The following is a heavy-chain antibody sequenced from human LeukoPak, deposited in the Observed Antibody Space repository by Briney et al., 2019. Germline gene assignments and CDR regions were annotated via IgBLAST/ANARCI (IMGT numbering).Heavy chain of an antibody. J-gene: IGHJ5*02. CDR1: LDSTTSNF. D-gene: IGHD4-17*01. CDR3: AREVYRKAYGDYGGFDP. Sequence: SETLSLTCTVSLDSTTSNFWSWVRQPPGKGLEWIGEIHRSGSPNYNPSLQSRVTISIDRSRNQIALELSSVTAADTAVYYCAREVYRKAYGDYGGFDPWGQGTLVTVSS. CDR2: IHRSGSP. V-gene: IGHV4-4*02.